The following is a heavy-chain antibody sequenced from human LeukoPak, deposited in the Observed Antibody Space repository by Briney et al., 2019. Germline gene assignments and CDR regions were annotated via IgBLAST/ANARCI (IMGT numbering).Heavy chain of an antibody. V-gene: IGHV3-23*01. CDR3: ARDRRFPDDVFDI. CDR1: GFTFRSYA. J-gene: IGHJ3*02. D-gene: IGHD2-21*01. CDR2: ITGSDGRT. Sequence: GGSLGLSCAASGFTFRSYAMSWVRQAPGKGLEWVSAITGSDGRTYYAASVKGRFTISRDNSKNTLYLQMSSLRADDTAIYYCARDRRFPDDVFDIWGQGTLVTVSS.